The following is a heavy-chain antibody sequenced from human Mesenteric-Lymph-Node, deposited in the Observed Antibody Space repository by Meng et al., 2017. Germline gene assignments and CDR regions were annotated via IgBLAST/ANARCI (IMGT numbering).Heavy chain of an antibody. J-gene: IGHJ4*02. Sequence: QVQPQPSGPGLVRPSATLSLTCTVSGGSVSSGSYYWSWIRQPPGKGLEWIGYIYYSGSTNYNPSLKSRVTISVDTSKNQFSLKLSSVTAADTAVYYCAITYYDFWSGYYAFDYWGQGTLVTVSS. CDR1: GGSVSSGSYY. CDR3: AITYYDFWSGYYAFDY. V-gene: IGHV4-61*01. CDR2: IYYSGST. D-gene: IGHD3-3*01.